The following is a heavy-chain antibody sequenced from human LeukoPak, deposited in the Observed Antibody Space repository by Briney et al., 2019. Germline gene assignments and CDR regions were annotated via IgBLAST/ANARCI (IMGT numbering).Heavy chain of an antibody. V-gene: IGHV1-2*06. CDR1: GYTFTGSY. D-gene: IGHD7-27*01. Sequence: ASVKVSCKASGYTFTGSYVHWVRQAPGQGLEWMGRINPNSGDTNYAQKFQGRVTMTRDTSISTAYMELSRLRSDDTAVYYCARDVTGDLPYFDYRGQGTLVTVSS. J-gene: IGHJ4*02. CDR3: ARDVTGDLPYFDY. CDR2: INPNSGDT.